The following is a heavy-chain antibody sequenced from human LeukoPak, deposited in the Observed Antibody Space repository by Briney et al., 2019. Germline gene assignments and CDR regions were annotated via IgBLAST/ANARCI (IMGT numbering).Heavy chain of an antibody. J-gene: IGHJ5*02. CDR3: ARGQHSMYGDYGALDP. V-gene: IGHV1-8*01. Sequence: ASVKVSCKASGYTFTSYDINWVRQATGQGLEWMGWMNPNSGNTGYAQKFQGRVTMTRNTSISTAYMELSILRSEDTAVYYCARGQHSMYGDYGALDPWGQGTLATVSS. CDR2: MNPNSGNT. D-gene: IGHD4-17*01. CDR1: GYTFTSYD.